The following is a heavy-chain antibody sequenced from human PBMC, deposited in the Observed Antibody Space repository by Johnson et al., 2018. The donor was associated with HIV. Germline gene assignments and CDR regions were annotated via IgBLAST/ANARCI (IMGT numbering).Heavy chain of an antibody. V-gene: IGHV3-15*01. Sequence: MLLVESGGGLVKPGGSLRLSCAASGFTFSNAWMSWVRQAPGKGLEWVGRIKSKTDGGTTDYAAPVKGRFTISRDSSKNTVYLQMNSLRAEDTAIYYCARADGAGSYFGFEIWGQGTMVTVSS. CDR1: GFTFSNAW. CDR3: ARADGAGSYFGFEI. D-gene: IGHD3-10*01. J-gene: IGHJ3*02. CDR2: IKSKTDGGTT.